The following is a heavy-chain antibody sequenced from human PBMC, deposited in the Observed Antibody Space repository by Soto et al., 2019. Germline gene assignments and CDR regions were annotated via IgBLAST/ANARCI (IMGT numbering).Heavy chain of an antibody. CDR1: GFTFSSYA. CDR3: ARDGNCSGGSCSAGDYYYYGMDV. J-gene: IGHJ6*02. D-gene: IGHD2-15*01. CDR2: ISYDGSNK. Sequence: QVQLVESGGGVVQPGRSLRLSCAASGFTFSSYAMHWVRQAPGKGLEWVAVISYDGSNKYYADSVKGRFTISRDNSKNTLYLQMNSLRAEDTAVYYCARDGNCSGGSCSAGDYYYYGMDVWGQGTTVTVSS. V-gene: IGHV3-30-3*01.